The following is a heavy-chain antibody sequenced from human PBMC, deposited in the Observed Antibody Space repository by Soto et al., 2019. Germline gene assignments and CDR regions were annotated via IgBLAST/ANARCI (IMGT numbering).Heavy chain of an antibody. CDR3: ATNGGRAEVTTDYYYSGTDV. Sequence: QVQLVESGGGVVQPGRSLRVSCAASGFTFSSYAMHWVRQAPGKGLEWVAVISYDGSNKYYADSVKGRFTISRDNSKNSVKGQMNSLRAEDTTAYYCATNGGRAEVTTDYYYSGTDVCGQVTTVTVS. V-gene: IGHV3-30-3*01. CDR2: ISYDGSNK. J-gene: IGHJ6*02. D-gene: IGHD4-17*01. CDR1: GFTFSSYA.